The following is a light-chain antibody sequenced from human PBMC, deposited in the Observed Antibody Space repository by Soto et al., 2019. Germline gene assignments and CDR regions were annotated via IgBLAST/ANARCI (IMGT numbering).Light chain of an antibody. CDR3: QQLNSPIT. Sequence: DIQLTQSPSFLSASVGDRVTITCRASQGIRSYLAWYQQKPGKAPKLLIYAASTLQSGVPSRFSGSGSGTEFTLTISSLQPEDFATYYCQQLNSPITFGQGTRLEIK. CDR2: AAS. J-gene: IGKJ5*01. V-gene: IGKV1-9*01. CDR1: QGIRSY.